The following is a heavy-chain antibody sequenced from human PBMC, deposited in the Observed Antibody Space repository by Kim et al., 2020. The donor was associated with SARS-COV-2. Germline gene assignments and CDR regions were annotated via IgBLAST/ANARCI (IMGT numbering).Heavy chain of an antibody. V-gene: IGHV3-30*07. Sequence: YADSLQGRFTTPRYNSKNTLYLLMNNLGAEDTAVYYCARVRIAAAGIDDWGQGALVTVSS. D-gene: IGHD6-13*01. CDR3: ARVRIAAAGIDD. J-gene: IGHJ4*02.